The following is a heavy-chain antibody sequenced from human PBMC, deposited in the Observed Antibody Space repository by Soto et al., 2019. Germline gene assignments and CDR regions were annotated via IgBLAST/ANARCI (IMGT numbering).Heavy chain of an antibody. CDR1: GFTFGNYG. J-gene: IGHJ4*02. CDR2: ISYDGGDR. D-gene: IGHD6-13*01. CDR3: AKAGAAHKGPLDY. V-gene: IGHV3-30*18. Sequence: QVQLVESGGGVVPPGRSLRLSCAGSGFTFGNYGMHWLRQAPGKGLEWVTVISYDGGDRYYADSVKGRFAISRDNSKKTIDLQINSLRVEDSGVYYCAKAGAAHKGPLDYWGQGIQVTVS.